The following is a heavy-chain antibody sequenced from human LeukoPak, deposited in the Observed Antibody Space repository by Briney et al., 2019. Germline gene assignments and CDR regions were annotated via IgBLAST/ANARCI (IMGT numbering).Heavy chain of an antibody. J-gene: IGHJ4*02. V-gene: IGHV3-23*01. D-gene: IGHD3-22*01. CDR3: ATYYYDSSGYFNSYYFDY. CDR2: ISGSGGST. Sequence: PGGSLRLSCVASGFTFSSSAMSWVRQAPGKGLEWVSAISGSGGSTYYADSVKGRFTISRDNSKNTLYLQMNSLRAEDTAVYYCATYYYDSSGYFNSYYFDYWGQGTLVTVSS. CDR1: GFTFSSSA.